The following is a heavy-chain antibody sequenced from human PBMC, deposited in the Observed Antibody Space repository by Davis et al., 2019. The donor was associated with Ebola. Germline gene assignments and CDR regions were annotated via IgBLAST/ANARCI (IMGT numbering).Heavy chain of an antibody. CDR3: AKLKGAAGLNWFDL. CDR2: MSYSGRT. D-gene: IGHD6-13*01. Sequence: PSETLSLTCTVSGGSISSSSYYWGWIRQPPEKGLEWIGTMSYSGRTYYNPSLKSRLNISVGTSQNQFSLKVTSVTAADTAVYYCAKLKGAAGLNWFDLWGQGTLVTVSS. V-gene: IGHV4-39*01. J-gene: IGHJ5*02. CDR1: GGSISSSSYY.